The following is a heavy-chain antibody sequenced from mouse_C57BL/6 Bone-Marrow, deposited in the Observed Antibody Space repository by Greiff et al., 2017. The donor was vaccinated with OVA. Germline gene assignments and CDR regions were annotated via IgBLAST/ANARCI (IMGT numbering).Heavy chain of an antibody. V-gene: IGHV14-4*01. D-gene: IGHD1-1*02. Sequence: VQLKESGAELVRPGASVKLSCTASGFNIKDDYMHWVKQRPEQGLEWIGWIDPENGDTEYASKFKGTATITADTSSNTAYLQLSSLTAEDTAVYDCTASLWYYGGQGTTLTVSS. CDR2: IDPENGDT. CDR1: GFNIKDDY. CDR3: TASLWYY. J-gene: IGHJ2*01.